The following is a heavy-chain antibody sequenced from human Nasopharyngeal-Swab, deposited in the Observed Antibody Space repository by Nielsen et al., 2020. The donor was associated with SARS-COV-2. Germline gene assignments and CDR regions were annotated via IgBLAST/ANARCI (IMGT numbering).Heavy chain of an antibody. V-gene: IGHV4-34*01. CDR2: ITRSGNT. CDR3: ARFNNGGGMVPASYSFFMDV. Sequence: SQTLSLTCGLNGASFSGYYWGGIRQPPGKGLEWVVDITRSGNTNYNPALRSRVTISVATSEGEFSLKLTSVTAADTAIYFCARFNNGGGMVPASYSFFMDVWGKGTSVAVSS. J-gene: IGHJ6*03. CDR1: GASFSGYY. D-gene: IGHD3-3*02.